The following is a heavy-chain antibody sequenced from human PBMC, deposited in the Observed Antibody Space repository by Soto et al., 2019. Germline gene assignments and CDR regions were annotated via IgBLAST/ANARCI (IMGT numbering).Heavy chain of an antibody. D-gene: IGHD3-9*01. V-gene: IGHV4-59*01. Sequence: SETLSLTCTVSGGSISSYYWSWIRQPPGKGLEWIGYIYYSGSTNYNPSLKSRVTISVGTSKNQFSLKLSSVTAADTAVYYCARAPTGPTPYYDILTGYPAGWFDPWGQGTLVTVSS. CDR1: GGSISSYY. CDR2: IYYSGST. J-gene: IGHJ5*02. CDR3: ARAPTGPTPYYDILTGYPAGWFDP.